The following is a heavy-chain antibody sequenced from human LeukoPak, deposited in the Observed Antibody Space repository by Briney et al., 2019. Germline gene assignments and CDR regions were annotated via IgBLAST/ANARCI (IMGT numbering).Heavy chain of an antibody. V-gene: IGHV3-33*01. CDR3: ARDRAKSHFDY. J-gene: IGHJ4*02. CDR1: GFTFSSYG. D-gene: IGHD4/OR15-4a*01. CDR2: IWYDGSNK. Sequence: GGSLRLSCAASGFTFSSYGMHWVRQAPGKGPEWVAVIWYDGSNKYYADSVKGRFTISRDNSKNTLYLQMNSLRAEDTAVYYCARDRAKSHFDYWGQGTLVTVSS.